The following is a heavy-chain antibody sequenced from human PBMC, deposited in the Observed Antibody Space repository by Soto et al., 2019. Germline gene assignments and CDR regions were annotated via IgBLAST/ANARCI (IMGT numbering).Heavy chain of an antibody. Sequence: PGGSLRLSCAASGFTFSSYAMHWVRQAPGKGLEYVSAISSNGGSTYYANSVKGRFTISRDNSKNTLYLQMGSLRAEDMAVYYCARGYSGYPFVEPAFDIWGQGTMATVSS. V-gene: IGHV3-64*01. CDR1: GFTFSSYA. CDR3: ARGYSGYPFVEPAFDI. CDR2: ISSNGGST. D-gene: IGHD5-12*01. J-gene: IGHJ3*02.